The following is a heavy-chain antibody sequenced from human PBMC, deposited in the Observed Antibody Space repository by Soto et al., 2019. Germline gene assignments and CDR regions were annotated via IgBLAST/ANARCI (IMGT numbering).Heavy chain of an antibody. D-gene: IGHD2-15*01. CDR1: GFTFSTYN. V-gene: IGHV3-48*01. CDR3: ARDFLRGYGPDY. Sequence: QPGGSLRLSCAASGFTFSTYNMNWVRQAPGKGLERVSYIRGSGAIYYADSVQGRFTMSRDNAKNSLYQQMNSLRAEDTAVYYCARDFLRGYGPDYWGQGTLVTVSS. CDR2: IRGSGAI. J-gene: IGHJ4*02.